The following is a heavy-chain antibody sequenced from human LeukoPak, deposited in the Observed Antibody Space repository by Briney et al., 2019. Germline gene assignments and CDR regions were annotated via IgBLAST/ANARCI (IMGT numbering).Heavy chain of an antibody. Sequence: PGGSLRLSCAASGFTVSSNYMSWVRQAPGKGLEWVSVIYSGGSTYYADSVKGRFTISRDNSKNTLYLQMNSLRAEDTAVYYCARDRRGSGYSGYDTDSFDIWGQGTMATVSS. D-gene: IGHD5-12*01. V-gene: IGHV3-53*01. J-gene: IGHJ3*02. CDR2: IYSGGST. CDR1: GFTVSSNY. CDR3: ARDRRGSGYSGYDTDSFDI.